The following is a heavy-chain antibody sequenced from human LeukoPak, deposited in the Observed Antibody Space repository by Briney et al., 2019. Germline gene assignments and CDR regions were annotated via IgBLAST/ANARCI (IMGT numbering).Heavy chain of an antibody. V-gene: IGHV4-38-2*02. CDR3: ARWHLGAFDI. Sequence: PSETLSLTCTVSGYSISSGYYWGWIRQPPGKGLEWIGSIYHSGSTYYNPSLKSRVTISVDTSKNQFSLKLSSVTAADTAVYYCARWHLGAFDIWGQGTMVAVSS. CDR2: IYHSGST. CDR1: GYSISSGYY. J-gene: IGHJ3*02.